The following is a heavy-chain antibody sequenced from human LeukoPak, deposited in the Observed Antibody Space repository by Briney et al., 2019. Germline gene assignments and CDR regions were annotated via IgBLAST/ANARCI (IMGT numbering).Heavy chain of an antibody. V-gene: IGHV1-2*06. Sequence: ASVKVSCKASGYTFTGYYMHWVRQAPGQGLEWMGRINPNSGGTNYAQKFQGRVTMTRGTSISTAYMELSRLRSDDTAVHYCASGVLRWGSSFDYWGQGTLVTVSS. D-gene: IGHD2/OR15-2a*01. J-gene: IGHJ4*02. CDR2: INPNSGGT. CDR1: GYTFTGYY. CDR3: ASGVLRWGSSFDY.